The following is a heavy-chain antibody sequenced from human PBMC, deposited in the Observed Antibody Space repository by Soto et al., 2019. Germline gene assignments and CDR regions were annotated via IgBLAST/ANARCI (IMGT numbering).Heavy chain of an antibody. Sequence: EVQVLESGGGLVQPGGSLRLSCAATGFTFSDFAMSWVRQAPGKGLEWVSRIYGGGNGPHYADSVKGRVTISRDNSKNTLYLQMNSLRAEDTAVYYGAKMERMDPWAYSFDYWGQGTLVTVSS. CDR1: GFTFSDFA. V-gene: IGHV3-23*01. J-gene: IGHJ4*02. CDR3: AKMERMDPWAYSFDY. CDR2: IYGGGNGP. D-gene: IGHD2-15*01.